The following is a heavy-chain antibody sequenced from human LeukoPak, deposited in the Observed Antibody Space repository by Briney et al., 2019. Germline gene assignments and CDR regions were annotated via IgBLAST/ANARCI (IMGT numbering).Heavy chain of an antibody. Sequence: PGGSLRLSCAASGFTFSSYAMSWVRQAPGKGLEWVSAISGSGDSTYYADSVKGRVTISRDNSKNTLYLQMNSLRAEDTAVYYLAKALIPYAVYGMDVRGPGTTVTVSS. D-gene: IGHD2-2*01. CDR3: AKALIPYAVYGMDV. CDR1: GFTFSSYA. V-gene: IGHV3-23*01. J-gene: IGHJ6*02. CDR2: ISGSGDST.